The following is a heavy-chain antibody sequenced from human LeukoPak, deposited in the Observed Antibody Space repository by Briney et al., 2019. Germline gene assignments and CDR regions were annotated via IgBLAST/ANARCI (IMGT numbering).Heavy chain of an antibody. CDR2: IWYDGSNK. CDR3: ARGGLPAFAYDY. CDR1: GFTFTTHG. Sequence: HPGGSLRLSCAASGFTFTTHGMHWVRQAPGKGLEWVAVIWYDGSNKYYADSVKGRFTISRDNSKNTLYLQMNSLRAEDTAVYYCARGGLPAFAYDYWGQGTLVTVSS. V-gene: IGHV3-33*01. J-gene: IGHJ4*02. D-gene: IGHD3-10*01.